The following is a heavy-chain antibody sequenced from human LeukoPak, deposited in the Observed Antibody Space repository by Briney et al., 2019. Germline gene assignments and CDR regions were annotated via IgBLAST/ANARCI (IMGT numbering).Heavy chain of an antibody. J-gene: IGHJ4*02. CDR1: GGSFNDYY. CDR2: INHSGST. CDR3: ARHRGSGWYFDY. D-gene: IGHD6-19*01. V-gene: IGHV4-34*01. Sequence: SETLSLTCAVYGGSFNDYYWSWIRQPPGKGLEWIGEINHSGSTNNNPSLKSRVTISLDTSKNQFSLKLSSVTAADTAVYYCARHRGSGWYFDYWGQGTLVTVSS.